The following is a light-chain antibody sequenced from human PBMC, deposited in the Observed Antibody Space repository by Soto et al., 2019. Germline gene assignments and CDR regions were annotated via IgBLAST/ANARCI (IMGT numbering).Light chain of an antibody. J-gene: IGLJ2*01. V-gene: IGLV4-60*02. CDR3: ETWDTNTRV. CDR1: SGHSSYI. Sequence: QLVLTQSSSASASLGSSVKLTCTLSSGHSSYIIAWHQQQPGKAPRYLMKLEGSGTYNKGSGVPDRFSGSSSGADRYLTISNFQFEDEADYYCETWDTNTRVFGGGTKVTVL. CDR2: LEGSGTY.